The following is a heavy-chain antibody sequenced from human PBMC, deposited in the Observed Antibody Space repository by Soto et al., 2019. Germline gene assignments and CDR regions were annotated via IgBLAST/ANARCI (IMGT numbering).Heavy chain of an antibody. Sequence: EVQLVESGGGLVQPGGSLRLSCAASGFTFSISWMHWVRQAPGKGLVWVSRIESDGRGTSYADSVKGRFTISRDNANNTLYLQMNSLTAEDTAXYYXXXXNMXGRFDPWGQGTLVTVSS. CDR3: XXXNMXGRFDP. CDR1: GFTFSISW. CDR2: IESDGRGT. J-gene: IGHJ5*02. V-gene: IGHV3-74*01.